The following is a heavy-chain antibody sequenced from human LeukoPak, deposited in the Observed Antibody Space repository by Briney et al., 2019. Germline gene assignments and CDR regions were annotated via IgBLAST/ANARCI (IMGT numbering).Heavy chain of an antibody. CDR2: IYPGDSDT. D-gene: IGHD3-10*01. J-gene: IGHJ4*02. CDR1: GYSFTSYW. CDR3: ARLYAFGELSPEIDY. V-gene: IGHV5-51*01. Sequence: KNGESLKISCKGSGYSFTSYWIGWVRQMPGKGLEWMGIIYPGDSDTRYSPSFQGQVTISADKSISTAYLQWSSLKASDTAMYYCARLYAFGELSPEIDYWGQGTLVTVSS.